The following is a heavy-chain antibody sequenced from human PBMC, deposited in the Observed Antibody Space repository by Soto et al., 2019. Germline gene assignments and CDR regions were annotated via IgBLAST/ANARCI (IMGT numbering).Heavy chain of an antibody. CDR2: IYSGGST. CDR3: ATQGVVEMATIGPHYGMDV. V-gene: IGHV3-66*01. Sequence: PGGSLRLSCAASGFTVSSNYMSWFRQAPGKGLEWVSVIYSGGSTYYADSVKGRFTISRDNSKNTLYLQMNSLRAEDTAVYYCATQGVVEMATIGPHYGMDVWGQGTTVTVAS. D-gene: IGHD5-12*01. J-gene: IGHJ6*02. CDR1: GFTVSSNY.